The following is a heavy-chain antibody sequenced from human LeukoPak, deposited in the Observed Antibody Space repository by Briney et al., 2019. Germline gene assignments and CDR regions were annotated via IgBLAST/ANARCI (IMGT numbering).Heavy chain of an antibody. D-gene: IGHD2-21*01. V-gene: IGHV3-23*01. CDR2: ISGGGRTT. CDR1: GFTFSNHA. Sequence: GGSLRLSCAASGFTFSNHAMSWVRQAPGKGLQWVSVISGGGRTTEYADSVKGRFTFSRDNSVNTLSLHMDSLRVEDTAIYYCAKNVVFTRYFDSWGQGTLVTVSS. J-gene: IGHJ4*02. CDR3: AKNVVFTRYFDS.